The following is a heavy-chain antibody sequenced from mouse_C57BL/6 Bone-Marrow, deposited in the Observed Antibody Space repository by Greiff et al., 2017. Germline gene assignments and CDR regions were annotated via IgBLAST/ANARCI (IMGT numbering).Heavy chain of an antibody. J-gene: IGHJ2*01. CDR3: ARHGLREDYFDY. V-gene: IGHV5-6*01. CDR1: GFTFSSYG. Sequence: EVMLVESGGDLVKPGGSLKLSCAASGFTFSSYGMSWVRQTPDKRLEWVATISSGGSYTYYPDSVQGRFTISRDNAKNTLYLQMSSRKYEDTAMYYGARHGLREDYFDYWGQGTTLTVSS. D-gene: IGHD1-1*01. CDR2: ISSGGSYT.